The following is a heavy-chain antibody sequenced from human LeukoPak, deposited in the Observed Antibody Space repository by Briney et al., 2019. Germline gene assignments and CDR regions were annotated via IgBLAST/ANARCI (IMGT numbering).Heavy chain of an antibody. V-gene: IGHV4-31*03. Sequence: TCTVSGGSISSGGYYWSWIRQHPGTGLEWXGYIYYSGSTYYNPSLKSRVTISVDTSKNQFSLKLSSVTAADTAVYYCASTQVDTAMDDYWGQGTLVTVSS. D-gene: IGHD5-18*01. CDR3: ASTQVDTAMDDY. CDR2: IYYSGST. J-gene: IGHJ4*02. CDR1: GGSISSGGYY.